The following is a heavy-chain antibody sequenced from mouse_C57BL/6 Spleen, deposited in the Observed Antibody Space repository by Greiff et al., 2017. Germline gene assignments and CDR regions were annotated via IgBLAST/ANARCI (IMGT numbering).Heavy chain of an antibody. CDR1: GFTFSDYY. J-gene: IGHJ1*03. V-gene: IGHV5-16*01. CDR3: ARERLLLYWYFDV. CDR2: INYDGSST. Sequence: EVTLVESEGGLVQPGSSMKLSCTASGFTFSDYYMAWVRQVPEKGLEWVANINYDGSSTYYLDSLKSRFIISRDNAKNILYLQMSSLKSEDTATYYCARERLLLYWYFDVWGTGTTVTVSS. D-gene: IGHD2-3*01.